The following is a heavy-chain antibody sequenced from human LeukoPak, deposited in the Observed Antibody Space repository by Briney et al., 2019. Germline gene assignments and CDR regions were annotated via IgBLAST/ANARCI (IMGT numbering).Heavy chain of an antibody. D-gene: IGHD5-12*01. CDR3: AREQGKWLRLGSNAFDI. V-gene: IGHV3-30-3*01. J-gene: IGHJ3*02. Sequence: GGSLRLSCAASGFTFSSYAMHWVRQAPGKGLEWVAVISYDGSNKYYADSVKGRFTISRDNSKNTLYLQMNSLRAEDTAVYYCAREQGKWLRLGSNAFDIWGQGTMVTVSS. CDR1: GFTFSSYA. CDR2: ISYDGSNK.